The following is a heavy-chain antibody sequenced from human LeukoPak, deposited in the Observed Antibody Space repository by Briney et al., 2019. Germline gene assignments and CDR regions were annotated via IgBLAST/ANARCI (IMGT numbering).Heavy chain of an antibody. Sequence: PGGSLRLSCAASGFTFSSYAMNWVRQAPGKGLEWVSAISGSGGSTYYADSVKGRFTISRDNSKNTLYLQMNSLRAEDTAVYYCARDIREGAYYYYGMDVWGQGTTVTVSS. CDR2: ISGSGGST. J-gene: IGHJ6*02. CDR3: ARDIREGAYYYYGMDV. CDR1: GFTFSSYA. D-gene: IGHD1-26*01. V-gene: IGHV3-23*01.